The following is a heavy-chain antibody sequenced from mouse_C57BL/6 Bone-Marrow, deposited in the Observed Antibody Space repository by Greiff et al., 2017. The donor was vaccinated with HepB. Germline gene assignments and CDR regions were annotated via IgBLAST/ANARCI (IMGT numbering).Heavy chain of an antibody. CDR1: GYAFTNYL. Sequence: QVQLKQSGAELVRPGTSVKVSCKASGYAFTNYLIEWVKQRPGQGLEWIGVINPGSGGTNYNEKFKGKATLTADKSSSTAYMQLSSLTSEDSAVYFCARRDDGYPWFAYWGQGTLVTVSA. V-gene: IGHV1-54*01. D-gene: IGHD2-3*01. CDR3: ARRDDGYPWFAY. CDR2: INPGSGGT. J-gene: IGHJ3*01.